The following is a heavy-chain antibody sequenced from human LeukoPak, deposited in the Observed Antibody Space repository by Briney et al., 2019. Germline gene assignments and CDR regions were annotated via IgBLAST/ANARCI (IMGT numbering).Heavy chain of an antibody. V-gene: IGHV1-2*02. CDR2: INPNSGGT. CDR3: ARVPLWFGELSLDY. D-gene: IGHD3-10*01. J-gene: IGHJ4*02. Sequence: GASVKVSCKASGYTFTSYGISWVRQAPGQGLEWMGWINPNSGGTNYAQKFQGRVTMTRDTSISTAYMELSRLRSDDTAVYYCARVPLWFGELSLDYWGQGTLVTVSS. CDR1: GYTFTSYG.